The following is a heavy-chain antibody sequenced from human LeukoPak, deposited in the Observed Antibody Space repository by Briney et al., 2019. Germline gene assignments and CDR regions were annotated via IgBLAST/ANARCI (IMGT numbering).Heavy chain of an antibody. Sequence: SETLSLTCTVSGVSISPYYWSWIRQPPGKGLDWIGYIYYSGTTNDNPSLKSRVTISVYTSKKQISLKLSSVTAADTAVYYCARNYGSGSYYSYYYMDVWGKGTTVTVSS. D-gene: IGHD3-10*01. CDR2: IYYSGTT. CDR1: GVSISPYY. V-gene: IGHV4-59*01. CDR3: ARNYGSGSYYSYYYMDV. J-gene: IGHJ6*03.